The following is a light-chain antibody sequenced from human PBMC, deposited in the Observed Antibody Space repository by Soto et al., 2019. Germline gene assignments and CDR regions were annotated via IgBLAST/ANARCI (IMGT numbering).Light chain of an antibody. Sequence: QSVLTQPPSVSGAPGQRVTISCTGGRSNIGAGYTVNWYQQLPGTAPKLLISGLNSRPSGVPDRFSASKSGTSVALVITGLQAEDEAEYYCQSYDSTLRGVFGGGTKLTVL. CDR1: RSNIGAGYT. J-gene: IGLJ2*01. CDR3: QSYDSTLRGV. CDR2: GLN. V-gene: IGLV1-40*01.